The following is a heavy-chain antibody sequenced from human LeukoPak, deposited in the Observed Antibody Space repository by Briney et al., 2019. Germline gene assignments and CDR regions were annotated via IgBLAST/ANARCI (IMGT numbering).Heavy chain of an antibody. CDR2: INPSGGST. D-gene: IGHD1-26*01. V-gene: IGHV1-46*01. CDR3: AREAPVGSVFDDVGHFDY. Sequence: ASVTVSCKASGYTFTSYYMHWVRQAPGQGLEWMGIINPSGGSTPHAQKFQGRVTMTRDTSTSTVYMELNNLRSEDTALYYCAREAPVGSVFDDVGHFDYWGQGTLVTVSS. CDR1: GYTFTSYY. J-gene: IGHJ4*02.